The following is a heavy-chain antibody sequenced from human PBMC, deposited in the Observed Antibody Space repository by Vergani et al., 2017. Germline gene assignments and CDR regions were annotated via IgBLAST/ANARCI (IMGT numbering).Heavy chain of an antibody. CDR2: ISYSGST. J-gene: IGHJ4*02. D-gene: IGHD5-12*01. V-gene: IGHV4-59*01. Sequence: QVQLQESGPGLVKPSETLSLTCTVSGGSINTFYWSWIRQPPGKGLDWIGYISYSGSTHFNPSLKSRVTMSVDTSKNQFSLKLSPVTAADTAVYYCARTRRRSGYDSYFDYWGQGTLVTVSS. CDR3: ARTRRRSGYDSYFDY. CDR1: GGSINTFY.